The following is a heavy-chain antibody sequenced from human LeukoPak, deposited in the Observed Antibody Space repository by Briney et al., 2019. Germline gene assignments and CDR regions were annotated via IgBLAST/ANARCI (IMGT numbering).Heavy chain of an antibody. CDR3: ARDLLDTAMVRLYYYGMEV. CDR2: ISSSSSYI. D-gene: IGHD5-18*01. J-gene: IGHJ6*02. Sequence: PGGSLRLSCAASGFTFSSYSMNWVRQAPGKGLEWVSSISSSSSYIYYADSVKGRFTISRDNAKNSLYLQMNSLRAEDTAVYYCARDLLDTAMVRLYYYGMEVWGQGTTVTVSS. V-gene: IGHV3-21*01. CDR1: GFTFSSYS.